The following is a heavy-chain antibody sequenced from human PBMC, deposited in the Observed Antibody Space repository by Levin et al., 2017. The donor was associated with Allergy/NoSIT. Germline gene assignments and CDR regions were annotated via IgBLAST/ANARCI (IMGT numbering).Heavy chain of an antibody. CDR2: ISYDESDK. CDR3: AKDVVFGTSSWSLDF. CDR1: GFSFRSFG. D-gene: IGHD2-2*01. V-gene: IGHV3-30*18. J-gene: IGHJ4*02. Sequence: PGGSLRLSCAASGFSFRSFGMHWVRQAPGKGLEWVAVISYDESDKFYADSVKGRSTISRDNTKNTLYLQMNSLRSEDAAVYYCAKDVVFGTSSWSLDFWGQGTLVTVSS.